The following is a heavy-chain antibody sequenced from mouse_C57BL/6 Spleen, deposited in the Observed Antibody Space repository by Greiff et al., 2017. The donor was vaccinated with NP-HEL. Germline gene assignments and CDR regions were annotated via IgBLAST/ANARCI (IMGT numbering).Heavy chain of an antibody. CDR1: GFSLTSYG. CDR2: IWSGGST. V-gene: IGHV2-2*01. CDR3: ARHGYAMDY. Sequence: QVQLQQSGPGLVQPSQSLSITCTVSGFSLTSYGVHWVRQSPGKGLEWLGVIWSGGSTDYNAAFISRLSISKDNSKSQVFFKMNSLQADDTAIYCCARHGYAMDYWGQGTSVTVSS. J-gene: IGHJ4*01.